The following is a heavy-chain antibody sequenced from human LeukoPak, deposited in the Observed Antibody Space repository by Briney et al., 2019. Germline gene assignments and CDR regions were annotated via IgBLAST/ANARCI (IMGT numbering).Heavy chain of an antibody. CDR3: ARDLFFSDAGYSSGWRAEYFHH. D-gene: IGHD6-19*01. V-gene: IGHV3-74*01. J-gene: IGHJ1*01. Sequence: GGSLRLSCAASGFTFSSHWMHWVRQAPGKGLVWVSRINGAGSSTSYADSVKGRFTVSRDNAKNTLNLQMNSLRAEDTAVYYCARDLFFSDAGYSSGWRAEYFHHWGQGTLVSVSS. CDR2: INGAGSST. CDR1: GFTFSSHW.